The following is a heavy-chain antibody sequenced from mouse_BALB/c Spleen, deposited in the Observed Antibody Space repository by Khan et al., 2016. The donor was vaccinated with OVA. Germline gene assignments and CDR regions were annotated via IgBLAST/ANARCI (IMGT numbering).Heavy chain of an antibody. Sequence: QVQLQQSGAELVNPGASVNLSCKASGYTLTSYWMHWVKQRPGQGLEWIGEINPSNGRTNYNEKFKSKATLTVDKSSSTAYMQLSSPTSDDSAFYYCARLRINFDYWGQGTTLTVSS. CDR3: ARLRINFDY. J-gene: IGHJ2*01. V-gene: IGHV1S81*02. CDR2: INPSNGRT. D-gene: IGHD1-1*01. CDR1: GYTLTSYW.